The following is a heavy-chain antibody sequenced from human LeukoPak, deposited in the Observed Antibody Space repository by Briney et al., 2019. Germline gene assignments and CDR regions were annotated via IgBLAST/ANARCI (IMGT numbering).Heavy chain of an antibody. J-gene: IGHJ2*01. CDR2: IYYSGTT. CDR1: GGSISISSYY. Sequence: SETLSLTCTVSGGSISISSYYWGWIRQPPGKGLEWIATIYYSGTTYYNPSLKSRVTISVDTSKNQFSLKLTSVTAADTAVYYCARHIKDVAGEWYFDLWGRGTLVTVSS. D-gene: IGHD1-26*01. V-gene: IGHV4-39*01. CDR3: ARHIKDVAGEWYFDL.